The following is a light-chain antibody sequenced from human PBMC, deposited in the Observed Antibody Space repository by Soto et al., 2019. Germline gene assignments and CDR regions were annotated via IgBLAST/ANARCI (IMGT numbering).Light chain of an antibody. Sequence: DIVMTQSPLSLPVTPGEPASISCRSSQSLLHSNGYTYLDWYLQRPGQSPQLLIYLGFNRASGVPDRFSGSGSGTDFILKISRVEAEDVGVYYCMQGLQTFYTFGQGTKLEIK. CDR2: LGF. V-gene: IGKV2-28*01. J-gene: IGKJ2*01. CDR3: MQGLQTFYT. CDR1: QSLLHSNGYTY.